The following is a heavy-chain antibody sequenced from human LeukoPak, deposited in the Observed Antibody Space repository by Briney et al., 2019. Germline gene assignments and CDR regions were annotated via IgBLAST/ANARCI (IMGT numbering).Heavy chain of an antibody. CDR3: ARDLYRIVVVPHYFDY. J-gene: IGHJ4*02. CDR1: GFTFSSYG. D-gene: IGHD3-22*01. CDR2: IRYDGSNK. V-gene: IGHV3-30*02. Sequence: PGGSLRLSCAASGFTFSSYGMHWVRQAPGKGLEWVAFIRYDGSNKYYADSVKGRFTISRDNSKNTLYLQMNRLRAEGTAVYYCARDLYRIVVVPHYFDYWGQGTLVTVSS.